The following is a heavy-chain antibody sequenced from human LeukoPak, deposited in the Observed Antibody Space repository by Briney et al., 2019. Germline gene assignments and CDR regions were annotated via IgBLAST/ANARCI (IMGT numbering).Heavy chain of an antibody. D-gene: IGHD5-12*01. Sequence: SETLSLTCTVSGYSISSGYYWGWIRQPPGKGLEWIGSIYHSGSTYYNPSLKSRVTISVDTSKNQFSLKLSSVTAADTAVYYCARENSGYGARLSDYYYYMDVWGKGTTVTVSS. J-gene: IGHJ6*03. V-gene: IGHV4-38-2*02. CDR2: IYHSGST. CDR3: ARENSGYGARLSDYYYYMDV. CDR1: GYSISSGYY.